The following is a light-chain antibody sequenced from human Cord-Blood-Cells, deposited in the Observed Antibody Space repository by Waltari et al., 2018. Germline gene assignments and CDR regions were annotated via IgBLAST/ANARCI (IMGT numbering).Light chain of an antibody. CDR3: CSYAGSSTYV. Sequence: QSALTQPASVSGSPGPSITLYCTETSRDVGSYNLVSWYQQHPGKAPKLMIYEGSKRPSGVSNRFSGSKSGNTTSLTISGLQAEDEADYYCCSYAGSSTYVFGTGTKVTVL. J-gene: IGLJ1*01. CDR2: EGS. V-gene: IGLV2-23*01. CDR1: SRDVGSYNL.